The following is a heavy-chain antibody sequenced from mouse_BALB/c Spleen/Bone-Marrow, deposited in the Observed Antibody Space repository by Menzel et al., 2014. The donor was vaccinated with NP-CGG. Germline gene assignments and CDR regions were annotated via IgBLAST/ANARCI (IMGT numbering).Heavy chain of an antibody. D-gene: IGHD1-1*01. CDR2: ISYSGVT. CDR3: ARSVIGAMDY. CDR1: GYSITSNYA. J-gene: IGHJ4*01. V-gene: IGHV3-2*02. Sequence: EVKLVESGPGLVKPSQSLSLTCTVTGYSITSNYAWNWIRQFPGNKLEWMGYISYSGVTSYSPSLKSRISITRDTSKNQFLLQLTSVTTEDTATYYCARSVIGAMDYWGQGTSVTVSS.